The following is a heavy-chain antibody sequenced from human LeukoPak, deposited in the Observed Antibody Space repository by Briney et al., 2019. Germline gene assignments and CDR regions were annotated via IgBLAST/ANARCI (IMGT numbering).Heavy chain of an antibody. CDR1: GYYFISDW. CDR2: IYPGDSDT. Sequence: GESLKISCKGSGYYFISDWIVWVRQMPGKGLEWMGIIYPGDSDTRYSPSFQGQVTISADKSISTAYLQWSSLKASDTAMYYCARLSSSLYYYYYMDVWGTGTTVTVSS. CDR3: ARLSSSLYYYYYMDV. V-gene: IGHV5-51*01. J-gene: IGHJ6*03. D-gene: IGHD6-19*01.